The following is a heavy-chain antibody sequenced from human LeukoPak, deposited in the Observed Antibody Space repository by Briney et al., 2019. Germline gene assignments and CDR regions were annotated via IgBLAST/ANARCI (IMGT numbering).Heavy chain of an antibody. CDR1: GFTFSSYE. Sequence: GGSLRLSCAASGFTFSSYEMNWVRQAPGKGLEWVSYISSSGSTIYYADSVKGRFTISRDNAKNSLYLQMNNLRAEDTAIYYCAKAANYDILTGYYLDYWGQGTLVTVSS. CDR2: ISSSGSTI. V-gene: IGHV3-48*03. D-gene: IGHD3-9*01. CDR3: AKAANYDILTGYYLDY. J-gene: IGHJ4*02.